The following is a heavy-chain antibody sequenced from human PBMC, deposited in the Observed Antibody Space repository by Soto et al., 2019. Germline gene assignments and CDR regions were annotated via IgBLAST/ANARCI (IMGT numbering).Heavy chain of an antibody. Sequence: GASVKVSCKASGYTFTSYGISWVRQAPGQGLEWMGWISAYNGNTNYAQKPQGRVTMTTDTSTSTAYMELSSLTSQDTATYYCGRIPRYSFPTSDPLDNWGQGTLVTVSS. CDR3: GRIPRYSFPTSDPLDN. CDR2: ISAYNGNT. D-gene: IGHD3-16*02. V-gene: IGHV1-18*04. CDR1: GYTFTSYG. J-gene: IGHJ4*02.